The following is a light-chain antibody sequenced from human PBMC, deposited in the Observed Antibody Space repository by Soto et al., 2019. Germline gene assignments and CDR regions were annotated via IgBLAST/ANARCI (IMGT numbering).Light chain of an antibody. CDR3: QQRSASST. CDR1: QSVSRH. J-gene: IGKJ5*01. CDR2: DAS. Sequence: EIVLTQSPATLSLSPGERATLSCRASQSVSRHLAWFQQRPGHAPRLLIYDASTRATGVPGRFSGSGSGTDFTLTISSLEPEDFAFYYCQQRSASSTFGQGTQLEIK. V-gene: IGKV3-11*01.